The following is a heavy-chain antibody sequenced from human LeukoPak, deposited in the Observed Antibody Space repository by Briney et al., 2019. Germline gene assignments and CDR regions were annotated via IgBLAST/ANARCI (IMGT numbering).Heavy chain of an antibody. CDR2: ILSNIDGGTT. V-gene: IGHV3-15*01. D-gene: IGHD5-12*01. CDR3: AKIGWLRSRDPFDS. J-gene: IGHJ4*02. Sequence: GGSLRLSCAVSGFTFSKAWMSWVRQTPGKGLEWVGRILSNIDGGTTDYAAPVKGRFTISRDDSKSTLYLQMNSLTTEDTAVYYCAKIGWLRSRDPFDSWGQGTLVTVSS. CDR1: GFTFSKAW.